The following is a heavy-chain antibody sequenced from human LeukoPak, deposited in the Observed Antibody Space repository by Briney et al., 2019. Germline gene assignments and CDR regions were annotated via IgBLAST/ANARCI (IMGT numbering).Heavy chain of an antibody. CDR3: ARQRRYCSGDNCYQRTFDY. CDR2: IKQDGSEE. CDR1: GFTFSSYA. V-gene: IGHV3-7*01. D-gene: IGHD2-15*01. J-gene: IGHJ4*02. Sequence: GGSLRLSCAASGFTFSSYAMHWVRQAPGKGLEWVANIKQDGSEESYVDSVKGRFTISRDNAKNSLYLQMNSLRAEDTAVYYCARQRRYCSGDNCYQRTFDYWGQGTLVTVSS.